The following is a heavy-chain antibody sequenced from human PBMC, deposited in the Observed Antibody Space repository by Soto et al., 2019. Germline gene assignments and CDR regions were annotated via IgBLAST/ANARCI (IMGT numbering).Heavy chain of an antibody. D-gene: IGHD6-13*01. V-gene: IGHV3-7*02. CDR3: ATHDGPAAAGLVLDF. J-gene: IGHJ4*02. CDR1: GFTFSSRW. CDR2: IKQDENGK. Sequence: EVQLVESGGGLVQPGGSLRLSCEASGFTFSSRWMNWVRQGPGKGLALVANIKQDENGKDYVDSVKGRFTISRDNAKNSLYLQMNSLRSKDTAVYYCATHDGPAAAGLVLDFWGQGTLVTVSS.